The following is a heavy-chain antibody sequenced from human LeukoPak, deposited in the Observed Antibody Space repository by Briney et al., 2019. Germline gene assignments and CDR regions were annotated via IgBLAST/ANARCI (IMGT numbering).Heavy chain of an antibody. J-gene: IGHJ6*02. CDR1: GFTFSSYG. V-gene: IGHV3-33*01. D-gene: IGHD2-2*03. CDR2: IWYDGSNK. CDR3: ARDHGAISMDLAYYGMDV. Sequence: PGRSLRLSCAASGFTFSSYGMHWVRQAPGKGLEWVAVIWYDGSNKYNADSVKGRFTISRDNSKNTLYLQMNSLRAEDTAVYYCARDHGAISMDLAYYGMDVWDQGTTVTVSS.